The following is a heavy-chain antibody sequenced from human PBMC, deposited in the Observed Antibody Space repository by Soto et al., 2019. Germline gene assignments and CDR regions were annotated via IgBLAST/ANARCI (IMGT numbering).Heavy chain of an antibody. Sequence: GESLKISCKGSGYSFTSYWISWVRQMPGKGLEWMGRIDPSDSYTNYSPSFQGHVTISADKSISTAYLQWSSLKASDTAMYYCARLSEAAAGTNGTDVWGQGTTVTVSS. D-gene: IGHD6-13*01. CDR1: GYSFTSYW. CDR2: IDPSDSYT. J-gene: IGHJ6*02. V-gene: IGHV5-10-1*01. CDR3: ARLSEAAAGTNGTDV.